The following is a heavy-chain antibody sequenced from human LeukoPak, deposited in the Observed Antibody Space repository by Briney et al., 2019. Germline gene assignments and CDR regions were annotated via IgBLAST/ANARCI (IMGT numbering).Heavy chain of an antibody. CDR1: GGSISSYY. CDR3: ALSPPTVTAPFDY. D-gene: IGHD4-17*01. Sequence: SETLSLTCTVSGGSISSYYWSWIRQPPGKGLEWIGSIYYSGSTYYNPSLKSRVTISVDTSKNQFSLKLSSVTAADTAVYYCALSPPTVTAPFDYWGQGTLVTVSS. V-gene: IGHV4-39*07. J-gene: IGHJ4*02. CDR2: IYYSGST.